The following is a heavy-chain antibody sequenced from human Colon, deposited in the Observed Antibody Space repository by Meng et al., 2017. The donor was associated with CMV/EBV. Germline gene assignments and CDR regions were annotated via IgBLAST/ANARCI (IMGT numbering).Heavy chain of an antibody. D-gene: IGHD3-22*01. J-gene: IGHJ5*02. CDR3: ARGGDGSGYYYRHWFDP. CDR2: IYYSGSA. Sequence: GSLRLSCSVSGGSITRSSYYWGWVRQPPGKGLEWIGSIYYSGSAYYNPSLKSRVTVSVDTAKNQFFLKLSSVTAADTAVYYCARGGDGSGYYYRHWFDPWGQGTLVTVSS. CDR1: GGSITRSSYY. V-gene: IGHV4-39*07.